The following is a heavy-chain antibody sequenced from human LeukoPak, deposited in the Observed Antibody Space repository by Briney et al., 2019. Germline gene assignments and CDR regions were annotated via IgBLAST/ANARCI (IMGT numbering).Heavy chain of an antibody. CDR2: IYSDDST. CDR3: ARALPAASHTSFDY. J-gene: IGHJ4*02. Sequence: PGGSLRLSCAAPGFTVSSNYMSWVRQAPGKGLEWVSIIYSDDSTYYADSVKGRFTISRDISKNTLYLQMNSLRAEDTAVFYCARALPAASHTSFDYWGQGTLVTVSS. CDR1: GFTVSSNY. V-gene: IGHV3-66*01. D-gene: IGHD2-2*01.